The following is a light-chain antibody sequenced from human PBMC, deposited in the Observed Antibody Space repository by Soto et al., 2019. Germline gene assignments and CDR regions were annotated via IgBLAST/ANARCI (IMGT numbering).Light chain of an antibody. CDR1: QGVIAN. Sequence: DIQMTQSPSSLSASVGDRVTITCRASQGVIANLLWYQQRQGTAPKLLLYAASNLLSGVPTRFSGSESGTNFTLTIRRLQPEEFATYYCQQSYKTPHTFGQGTKMETK. V-gene: IGKV1-39*01. CDR2: AAS. J-gene: IGKJ2*01. CDR3: QQSYKTPHT.